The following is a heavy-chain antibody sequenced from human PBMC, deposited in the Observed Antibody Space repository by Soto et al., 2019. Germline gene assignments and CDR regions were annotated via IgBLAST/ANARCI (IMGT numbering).Heavy chain of an antibody. J-gene: IGHJ1*01. V-gene: IGHV1-46*01. CDR3: ARDPQGSTVTTSSYFQH. D-gene: IGHD4-17*01. CDR2: INPSGGST. CDR1: GYTFTSYY. Sequence: ASVKVSCKASGYTFTSYYMHWVRQAPGQGLEWMGIINPSGGSTSYAQKFQGRVTMTRDTSTSTVYMELSSLRSEDTAVYYCARDPQGSTVTTSSYFQHWGQGTLVTVSS.